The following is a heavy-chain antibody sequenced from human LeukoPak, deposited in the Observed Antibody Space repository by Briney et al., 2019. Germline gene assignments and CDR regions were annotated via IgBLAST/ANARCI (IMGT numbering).Heavy chain of an antibody. CDR2: IYTSGST. J-gene: IGHJ6*03. CDR3: ARGLRDYYYYYMDV. CDR1: GGSISSYC. Sequence: SETVSLTCTVSGGSISSYCWSWIRQPAGKGLEWIGRIYTSGSTNYNSSLKSRVTMSVDTSKNQFSLKLSSVTAADTAVYYCARGLRDYYYYYMDVWGKGTTVTVSS. V-gene: IGHV4-4*07.